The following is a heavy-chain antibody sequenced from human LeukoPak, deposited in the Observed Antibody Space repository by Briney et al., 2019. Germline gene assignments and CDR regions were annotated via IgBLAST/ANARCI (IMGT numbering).Heavy chain of an antibody. CDR2: LYSDGNT. D-gene: IGHD1-14*01. CDR3: ARGVEPLAANTLAY. Sequence: GGSLRLSRAASGFTFSNYWMTWVRQAPGKGLEWVSVLYSDGNTKYADSVQGRFTISRDNSKNTLYLEMNSLSPDDTAVYYCARGVEPLAANTLAYWGQGTLVTVSS. CDR1: GFTFSNYW. J-gene: IGHJ4*02. V-gene: IGHV3-53*01.